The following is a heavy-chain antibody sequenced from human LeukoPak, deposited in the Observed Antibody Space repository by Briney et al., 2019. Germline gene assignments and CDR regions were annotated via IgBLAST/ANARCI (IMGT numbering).Heavy chain of an antibody. CDR2: IKQDGSEK. CDR3: SRALEV. Sequence: GGSLRLSCEVSGFIFRSYWMDWVRQAPGRGLEWAANIKQDGSEKYFVDSVKGRFTISRDNAKNSLYLQMNSLRAEDTAVYYCSRALEVWGKGTTVTVSS. CDR1: GFIFRSYW. V-gene: IGHV3-7*01. J-gene: IGHJ6*04.